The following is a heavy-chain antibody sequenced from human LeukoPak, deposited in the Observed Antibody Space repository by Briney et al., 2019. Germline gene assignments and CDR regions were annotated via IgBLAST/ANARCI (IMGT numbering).Heavy chain of an antibody. V-gene: IGHV4-30-4*01. Sequence: SETLSLTCTVSGGSISSGDYCWSWIRQPPGKGLEWIGYIYYSGSTYYNPSLKSRVTISVDTSKNQFSLKLSSVTAADTAVYYCARILGYCSGGSCYDTVDYWGQEPWSPSPQ. J-gene: IGHJ4*01. D-gene: IGHD2-15*01. CDR2: IYYSGST. CDR1: GGSISSGDYC. CDR3: ARILGYCSGGSCYDTVDY.